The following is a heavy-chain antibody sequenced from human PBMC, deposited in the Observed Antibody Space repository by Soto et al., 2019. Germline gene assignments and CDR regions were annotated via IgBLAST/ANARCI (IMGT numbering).Heavy chain of an antibody. CDR1: GFTFSSYA. CDR3: AKDPRIVVVPAVNFDY. D-gene: IGHD2-2*01. J-gene: IGHJ4*02. CDR2: ISGSGGST. V-gene: IGHV3-23*01. Sequence: EEQLLESGGGLVQPGGSLRLSCAASGFTFSSYAMSWVRQAPGKGLEWVSAISGSGGSTYYADSVKGRFTISRDNSKNTLYLQMNSLRAEDTAVYYCAKDPRIVVVPAVNFDYWGQGTLVTVSS.